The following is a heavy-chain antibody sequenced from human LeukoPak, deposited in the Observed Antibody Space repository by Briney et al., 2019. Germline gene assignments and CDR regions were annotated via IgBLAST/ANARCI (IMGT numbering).Heavy chain of an antibody. CDR3: AGGTTSRSFDY. CDR1: GGSFSGYY. V-gene: IGHV4-34*01. D-gene: IGHD1-1*01. J-gene: IGHJ4*02. CDR2: INHSGST. Sequence: PSETLSLTCAVYGGSFSGYYWSWIRQPPGEGLEWIGEINHSGSTNYNPSLKSRVTISVDTSKNQFSLKLSSVTAADTAVYYCAGGTTSRSFDYWGQGTLVTVSS.